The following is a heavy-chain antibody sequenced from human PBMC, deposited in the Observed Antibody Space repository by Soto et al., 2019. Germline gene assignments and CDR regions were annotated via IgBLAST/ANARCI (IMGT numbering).Heavy chain of an antibody. CDR1: GGSVSSISYY. V-gene: IGHV4-39*01. Sequence: QLQLQESGPGLVKPSETLSLTCTVSGGSVSSISYYWVWIRQPPGKGLEWIGSIYSSGSTYYSPSLKSRVTVSVDTSENQFSLKLSSVTAADTAVYYCARQEVAAFDYWGQGTLVTVSS. CDR3: ARQEVAAFDY. J-gene: IGHJ4*02. CDR2: IYSSGST. D-gene: IGHD6-19*01.